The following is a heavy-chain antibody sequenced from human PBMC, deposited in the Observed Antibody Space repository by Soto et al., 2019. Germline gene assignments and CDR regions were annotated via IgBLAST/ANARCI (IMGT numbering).Heavy chain of an antibody. V-gene: IGHV3-21*01. CDR1: GFTFRTDT. CDR2: IRGFSPYT. CDR3: ARDRGYDAHDYYYNAMDV. Sequence: EVQLVESGGGLVKPGGSLRLSCISSGFTFRTDTMKWVRQAPGKWLEWVSGIRGFSPYTFYAESVKGRFTISRDNAKNSLYLQMNSLRAEDTAVYYCARDRGYDAHDYYYNAMDVWGQWTTVTVSS. D-gene: IGHD3-10*01. J-gene: IGHJ6*02.